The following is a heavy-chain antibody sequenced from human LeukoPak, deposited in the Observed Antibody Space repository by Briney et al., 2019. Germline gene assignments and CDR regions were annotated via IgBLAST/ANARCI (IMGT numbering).Heavy chain of an antibody. D-gene: IGHD3-3*01. CDR3: ARAQFDDFWSGYGLDY. J-gene: IGHJ4*02. V-gene: IGHV4-34*01. CDR2: INHSGST. CDR1: GGSFSGYY. Sequence: SETLSLTCAVYGGSFSGYYWSWIRQPPGKGLEWVGEINHSGSTNYNPSFKSRVTISVDTSKNQFSLKLSSVTAADTAVYYCARAQFDDFWSGYGLDYWGQGTLVTVSS.